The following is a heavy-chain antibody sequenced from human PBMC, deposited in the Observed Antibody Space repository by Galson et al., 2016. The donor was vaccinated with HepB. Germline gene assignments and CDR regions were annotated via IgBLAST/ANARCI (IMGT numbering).Heavy chain of an antibody. D-gene: IGHD6-13*01. J-gene: IGHJ4*02. V-gene: IGHV3-23*01. CDR3: AKAMGSFKRFYLDS. Sequence: SLRLSCAASGFTLHSFAMSWVRQAPGKGLEWVSAISGSGVDTYYADSVKGRFTISRDRPQNTLYLQMNSLRGEDTALYYCAKAMGSFKRFYLDSWGQGTLVTVSS. CDR2: ISGSGVDT. CDR1: GFTLHSFA.